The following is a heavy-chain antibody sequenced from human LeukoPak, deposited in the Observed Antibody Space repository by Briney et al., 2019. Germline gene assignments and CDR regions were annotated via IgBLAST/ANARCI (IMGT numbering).Heavy chain of an antibody. V-gene: IGHV3-23*01. CDR1: GFTFSSYA. CDR2: ISGSGGST. CDR3: AKGGYYDFWSGYYNFDY. D-gene: IGHD3-3*01. Sequence: QPGGSLGLSCAASGFTFSSYAMSWVRQAPGKGLEWVSAISGSGGSTYYADSVKGRFTISRDNSKNTLYLQMNSLRAEDTAVYYCAKGGYYDFWSGYYNFDYWGQGTLVTVSS. J-gene: IGHJ4*02.